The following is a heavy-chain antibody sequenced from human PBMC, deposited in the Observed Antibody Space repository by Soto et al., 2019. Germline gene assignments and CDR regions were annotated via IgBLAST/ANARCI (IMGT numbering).Heavy chain of an antibody. V-gene: IGHV4-59*08. J-gene: IGHJ4*02. D-gene: IGHD4-17*01. CDR2: IYYSGST. Sequence: SETLSLTCTVSGGSISSYYWSWIRQPPGKGLEWIGYIYYSGSTNYNPSLKSRVTISVDTSKNQFSLKLSSVTAADTAVYYCARQFYGDYDGYYFDYWGQGTLVTVSS. CDR1: GGSISSYY. CDR3: ARQFYGDYDGYYFDY.